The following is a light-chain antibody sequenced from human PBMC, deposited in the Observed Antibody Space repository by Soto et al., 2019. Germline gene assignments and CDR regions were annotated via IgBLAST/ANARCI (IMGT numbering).Light chain of an antibody. J-gene: IGKJ4*01. Sequence: IVLTQSPGTLSLSPGEIATLSFRASQSVSSSYLAWYQQKPGQAPRLLIYGASSRATGIPDRFSGGGSGTDFTLTISRLEPEDFAVYYCQQFSSYPLTFGGGTKVDIK. CDR3: QQFSSYPLT. CDR2: GAS. V-gene: IGKV3-20*01. CDR1: QSVSSSY.